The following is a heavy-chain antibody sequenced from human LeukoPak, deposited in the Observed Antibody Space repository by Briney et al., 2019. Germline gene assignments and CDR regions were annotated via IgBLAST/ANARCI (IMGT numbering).Heavy chain of an antibody. CDR3: ARVGSWEYYDSSGSGDPFDY. CDR2: ISTYNGDT. CDR1: GYTFTSYG. D-gene: IGHD3-22*01. V-gene: IGHV1-18*01. Sequence: GASVKVSCKASGYTFTSYGINWVRQAPGQGLEWMGWISTYNGDTNYAQKLQGRVTMTTDTSTSTAYMELRSLRSDDTAVYYCARVGSWEYYDSSGSGDPFDYWGQGTLVTVSS. J-gene: IGHJ4*02.